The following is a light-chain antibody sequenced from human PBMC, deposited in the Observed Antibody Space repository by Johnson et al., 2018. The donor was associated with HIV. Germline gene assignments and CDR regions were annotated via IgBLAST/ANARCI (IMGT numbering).Light chain of an antibody. V-gene: IGLV1-44*01. J-gene: IGLJ1*01. CDR3: GTWDSSLSAFYV. Sequence: QSVLTQPPSASGTSGQRVTISCSGSISNIGTNTVNWYRRLPGTAPKLLIYKNNQRPSGVPDRFSGSKSGTSASLTISGLQTGDEADYYCGTWDSSLSAFYVFGTGTKVTVL. CDR1: ISNIGTNT. CDR2: KNN.